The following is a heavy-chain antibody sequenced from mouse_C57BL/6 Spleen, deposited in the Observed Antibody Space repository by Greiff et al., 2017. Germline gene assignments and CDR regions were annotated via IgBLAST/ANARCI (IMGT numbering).Heavy chain of an antibody. V-gene: IGHV5-6*01. CDR2: ISSGGSYT. J-gene: IGHJ3*01. CDR3: ARHGGYYGFAY. Sequence: EVMLVESGGDLVKPGGSLKLSCAASGFTFSSYGMSWVRQTPDKRLEWVATISSGGSYTYYPDSVKGRFTISRDNAKNTLYLQMSSLKSEDTAMYYCARHGGYYGFAYWGQGTLVTVSA. D-gene: IGHD2-3*01. CDR1: GFTFSSYG.